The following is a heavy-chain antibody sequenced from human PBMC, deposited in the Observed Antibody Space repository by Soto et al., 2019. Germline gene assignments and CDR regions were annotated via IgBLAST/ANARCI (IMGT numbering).Heavy chain of an antibody. CDR2: VYHSGST. J-gene: IGHJ4*02. CDR1: GGSITDYY. V-gene: IGHV4-59*01. Sequence: QVQLQESGPGLVKPSETLSLTCTVSGGSITDYYWTWIRQPPGKGLEWIGYVYHSGSTSYNPSLKSRVTISLDPSKNQFFLSLRSVTAADTAMYYCARDDCHGSGSFGYWGQGTLVTVSS. D-gene: IGHD3-10*01. CDR3: ARDDCHGSGSFGY.